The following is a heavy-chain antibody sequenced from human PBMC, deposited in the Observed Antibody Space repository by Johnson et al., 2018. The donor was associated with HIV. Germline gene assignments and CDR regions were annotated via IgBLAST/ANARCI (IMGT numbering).Heavy chain of an antibody. J-gene: IGHJ3*02. CDR1: GFTFSDYY. D-gene: IGHD6-19*01. Sequence: VQLVESGGRLVKPGGSLRLSCAASGFTFSDYYMSWIRQAPGKGLEWVSYISSSGSTIYYADCVKGRFTISRDNAKNSLSLQMNSLRAEDTAVYYCARGKKQWLDEDAFDIWGQGTMVTVSS. V-gene: IGHV3-11*04. CDR2: ISSSGSTI. CDR3: ARGKKQWLDEDAFDI.